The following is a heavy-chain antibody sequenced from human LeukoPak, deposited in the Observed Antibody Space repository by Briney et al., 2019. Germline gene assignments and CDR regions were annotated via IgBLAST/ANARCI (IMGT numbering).Heavy chain of an antibody. CDR1: GFTFSSYS. CDR2: ISGSGGST. CDR3: AVTYCSSTSCFFDP. J-gene: IGHJ5*02. V-gene: IGHV3-23*01. D-gene: IGHD2-2*01. Sequence: GGSLRLSCAASGFTFSSYSMNWVRQAPGKGLEWVSAISGSGGSTYYADSVEGRFTISRDNSKNTLYLQMNSLRAEDTAVYYCAVTYCSSTSCFFDPWGQGTLVTVSS.